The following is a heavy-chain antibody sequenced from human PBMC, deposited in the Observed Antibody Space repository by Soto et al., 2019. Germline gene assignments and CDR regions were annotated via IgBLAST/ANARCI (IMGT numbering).Heavy chain of an antibody. CDR1: GGSISPHD. J-gene: IGHJ6*02. Sequence: SETLSLTCTVSGGSISPHDWSWIRQSPGKGLEWIAYMYSSGRRNYNPSLKSRVTTSLDTSNNQISMKLSSVTAADTAVYYCARGADLQGSAFWSGYFGKREYYHYGMGGWGQGSMFTVSS. CDR3: ARGADLQGSAFWSGYFGKREYYHYGMGG. D-gene: IGHD3-3*01. CDR2: MYSSGRR. V-gene: IGHV4-59*11.